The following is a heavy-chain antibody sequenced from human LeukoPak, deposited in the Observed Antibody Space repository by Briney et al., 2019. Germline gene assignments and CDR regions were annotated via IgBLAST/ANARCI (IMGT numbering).Heavy chain of an antibody. CDR1: GFTFSSYG. Sequence: GGSLRLSCAASGFTFSSYGMSWVRQAPGKGLEWVSAISPSGRNTYCADSVKGRFIISRDNSKNTLYLQMNSLRAEDTAMYFCAKDTHITIDFDPWGQGTLVTVSS. CDR3: AKDTHITIDFDP. D-gene: IGHD3-3*01. CDR2: ISPSGRNT. V-gene: IGHV3-23*01. J-gene: IGHJ5*02.